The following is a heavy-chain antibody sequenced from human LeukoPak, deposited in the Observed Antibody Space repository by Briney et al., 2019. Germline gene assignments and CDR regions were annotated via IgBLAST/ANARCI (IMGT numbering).Heavy chain of an antibody. J-gene: IGHJ4*02. V-gene: IGHV4-39*01. Sequence: SETLSLTCTVSGDSNSSNSYYWGWIRQPPGKGLEWIGSIYYSGTTYYNPPLKSRLPLSQDTSKNQFSLKLSSVTAADTAVYYCARLWNYYDSSGWAFFDYWGQGTLVTVSS. CDR2: IYYSGTT. D-gene: IGHD3-22*01. CDR1: GDSNSSNSYY. CDR3: ARLWNYYDSSGWAFFDY.